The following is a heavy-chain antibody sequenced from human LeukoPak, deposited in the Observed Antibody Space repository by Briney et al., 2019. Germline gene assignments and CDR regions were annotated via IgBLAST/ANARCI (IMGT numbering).Heavy chain of an antibody. CDR3: ARVTNGIVVVIRAGGFDY. D-gene: IGHD3-22*01. V-gene: IGHV1-18*01. CDR2: ISAYNGNT. J-gene: IGHJ4*02. CDR1: GYTFTSYG. Sequence: ASVKVSFKASGYTFTSYGISWVRQAPGQGLEWMGWISAYNGNTNYAQKLQGRVTMTTDTSTSTAYMELRSLRSDDTAVYYCARVTNGIVVVIRAGGFDYWGQGTLVTVSS.